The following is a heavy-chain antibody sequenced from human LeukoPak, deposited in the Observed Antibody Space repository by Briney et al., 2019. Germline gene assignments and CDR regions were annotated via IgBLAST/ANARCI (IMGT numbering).Heavy chain of an antibody. CDR3: ARGYSASEH. CDR1: GYTFVGYY. J-gene: IGHJ4*02. V-gene: IGHV1-2*02. CDR2: IDPYTGNT. Sequence: ASVKVSCKASGYTFVGYYLHWVRQAPGQGLEWMAWIDPYTGNTHYAQKFQGRITVTRDTSVSTTYMELSWLTSDATARYYCARGYSASEHWGQGTLVTVSS. D-gene: IGHD5-12*01.